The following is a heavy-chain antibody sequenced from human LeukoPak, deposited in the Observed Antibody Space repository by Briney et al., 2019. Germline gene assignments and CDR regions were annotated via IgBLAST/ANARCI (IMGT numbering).Heavy chain of an antibody. Sequence: GRSLRLSCAASRFTFSSYGMHWVRQAPGKGLEWVAVIWYDGSNKYYADSVKGRFTISRDNSKNTLYLQMNSLRAEDTAVYYCARGKRVTIDYWGQGTLVTVSS. CDR1: RFTFSSYG. CDR3: ARGKRVTIDY. V-gene: IGHV3-33*01. J-gene: IGHJ4*02. D-gene: IGHD3-3*01. CDR2: IWYDGSNK.